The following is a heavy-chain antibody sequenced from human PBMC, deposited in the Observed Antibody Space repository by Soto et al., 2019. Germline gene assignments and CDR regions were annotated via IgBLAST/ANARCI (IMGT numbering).Heavy chain of an antibody. J-gene: IGHJ4*02. Sequence: AAVKVSSKASGYTFTSYGIIWVRQAPGQGREWMGWISAYNGNTNYAQKLEGRVTMTTDTSTSTAYMELRSLRSDDTAVYYCARGRSSSWLDYWGQGTLVTVSS. D-gene: IGHD6-13*01. CDR3: ARGRSSSWLDY. CDR2: ISAYNGNT. CDR1: GYTFTSYG. V-gene: IGHV1-18*01.